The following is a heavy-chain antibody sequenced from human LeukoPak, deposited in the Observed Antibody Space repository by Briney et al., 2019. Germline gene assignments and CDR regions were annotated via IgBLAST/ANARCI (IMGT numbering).Heavy chain of an antibody. CDR1: GFAFINYW. D-gene: IGHD6-13*01. CDR3: AKLQAAAATNFDY. Sequence: PGGSLNISCKGSGFAFINYWIGWVRQLPGKGLESMGVIYAGDSDTRYSPSFQGQVAISVDKSISTAYLQWSSLKASDSAIYYCAKLQAAAATNFDYWGQGTLVTVSS. J-gene: IGHJ4*02. V-gene: IGHV5-51*03. CDR2: IYAGDSDT.